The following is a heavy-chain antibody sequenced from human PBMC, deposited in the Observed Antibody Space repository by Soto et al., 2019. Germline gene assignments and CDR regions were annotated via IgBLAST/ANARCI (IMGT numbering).Heavy chain of an antibody. D-gene: IGHD6-19*01. Sequence: PGGSLRLSCAASGFTFSNALMSWVRQAPGKGLGWVGRIKSKTDGGTTDYAAPVKGRFTISRDDSKNTLYLQMNSLKTEETAVYYCTTDPTSGWTYYYYGMDVWGPGTTLTVYS. CDR1: GFTFSNAL. CDR2: IKSKTDGGTT. J-gene: IGHJ6*02. CDR3: TTDPTSGWTYYYYGMDV. V-gene: IGHV3-15*01.